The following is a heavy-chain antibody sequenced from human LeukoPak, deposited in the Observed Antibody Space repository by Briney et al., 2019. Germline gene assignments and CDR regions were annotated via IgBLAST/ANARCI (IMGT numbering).Heavy chain of an antibody. CDR3: ARRGSSALGFVDY. D-gene: IGHD1-26*01. J-gene: IGHJ4*02. CDR1: GGFINSYY. Sequence: SETLSLTCTVSGGFINSYYWSWIRQPPGKGLEWIGEINHSGSTNYNPSLKSRVTISVDTSKNQFPLKLSSVTAADTAVYYCARRGSSALGFVDYWGQGTLVTVSS. V-gene: IGHV4-34*01. CDR2: INHSGST.